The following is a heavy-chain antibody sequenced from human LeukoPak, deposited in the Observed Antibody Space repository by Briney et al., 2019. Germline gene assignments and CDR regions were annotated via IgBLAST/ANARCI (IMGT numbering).Heavy chain of an antibody. CDR1: GGSISSYY. CDR3: ARDGGRQWLANWFDP. V-gene: IGHV4-59*01. Sequence: TSETLSLTCTVSGGSISSYYWSWIRQPPGKGLEWIGYIYYSGSTNYNPSLKGRVTISVDTSKNQFSLKLSSVTAADTAVYYCARDGGRQWLANWFDPWGQGTLVTVSS. CDR2: IYYSGST. D-gene: IGHD6-19*01. J-gene: IGHJ5*02.